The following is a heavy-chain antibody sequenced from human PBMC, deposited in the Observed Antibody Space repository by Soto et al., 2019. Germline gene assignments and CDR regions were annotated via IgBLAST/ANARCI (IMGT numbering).Heavy chain of an antibody. CDR3: ARLRPPRYCSSTSCPRKDYYGMDV. CDR2: INHSGST. CDR1: GGSFSGYY. D-gene: IGHD2-2*01. V-gene: IGHV4-34*01. J-gene: IGHJ6*02. Sequence: PSETLSLTCAVYGGSFSGYYWSWIRQPPGKGLEWIGEINHSGSTNYNPSLKSRVTISVDTSKNQFSLKLSSVTAADTAVYYCARLRPPRYCSSTSCPRKDYYGMDVWGQGPTVTVSS.